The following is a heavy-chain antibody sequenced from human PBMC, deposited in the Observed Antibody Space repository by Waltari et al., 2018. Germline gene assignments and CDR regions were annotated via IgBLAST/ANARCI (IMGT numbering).Heavy chain of an antibody. Sequence: QVQLQESDPGLVKPSQTLSLTCTVSGGSISSGGYYWSWIRQHPGKGLAWNGYIYYSGSTYYNPSLKSRGTISVDTSKNQFSLKLSSVTAADTAVYYCAREGGVWAFDIWGQGTMVTVSS. J-gene: IGHJ3*02. CDR1: GGSISSGGYY. V-gene: IGHV4-31*03. D-gene: IGHD2-21*01. CDR2: IYYSGST. CDR3: AREGGVWAFDI.